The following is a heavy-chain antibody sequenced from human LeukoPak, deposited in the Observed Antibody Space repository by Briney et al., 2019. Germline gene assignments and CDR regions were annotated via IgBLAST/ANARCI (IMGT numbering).Heavy chain of an antibody. CDR3: ARANDYVWGSYRPTRTLTHFDY. CDR1: GGSISSYY. D-gene: IGHD3-16*02. CDR2: IYYSGST. Sequence: PSETLSLTCTVSGGSISSYYWSWIRQPPGKGLEWIGYIYYSGSTNYNPSLKSRVTISVDTSKNQFSLKLSSVTAADTAVYYCARANDYVWGSYRPTRTLTHFDYWGQGTLVTASS. J-gene: IGHJ4*02. V-gene: IGHV4-59*01.